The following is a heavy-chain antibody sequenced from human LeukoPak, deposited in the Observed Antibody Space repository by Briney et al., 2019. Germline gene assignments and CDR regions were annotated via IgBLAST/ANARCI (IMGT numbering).Heavy chain of an antibody. CDR2: INHSGST. J-gene: IGHJ6*03. D-gene: IGHD3-10*01. V-gene: IGHV4-38-2*02. CDR1: GYSICSGYY. Sequence: PSETLSLTCTVSGYSICSGYYWTWIRQPPGKGLEWIGEINHSGSTNYNPSLKSRVTISVDTSKNQFSLKLSSVTAADTAVYYCARDQYGSGDGYYMDVWGKGTTVTISS. CDR3: ARDQYGSGDGYYMDV.